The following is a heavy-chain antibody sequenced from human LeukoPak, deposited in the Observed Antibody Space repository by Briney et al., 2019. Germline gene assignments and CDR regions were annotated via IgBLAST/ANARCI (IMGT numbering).Heavy chain of an antibody. CDR3: ARAYDSSGYYSQTNWFDP. D-gene: IGHD3-22*01. CDR1: GYTFTSYD. J-gene: IGHJ5*02. Sequence: ASVKVSCKASGYTFTSYDINWVRQATGQGLEWMGWMNPNSGNTGYAQKFQGRVTMTTDTSTSTAYMELRSLRSDDTAVYYCARAYDSSGYYSQTNWFDPWGQGTLVTVSS. CDR2: MNPNSGNT. V-gene: IGHV1-8*01.